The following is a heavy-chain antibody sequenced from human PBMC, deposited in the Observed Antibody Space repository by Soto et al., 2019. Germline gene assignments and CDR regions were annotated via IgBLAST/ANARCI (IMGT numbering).Heavy chain of an antibody. V-gene: IGHV3-23*01. D-gene: IGHD5-12*01. J-gene: IGHJ3*01. CDR2: ISASGGSA. CDR1: GFTFYNYA. CDR3: VREARGSYDF. Sequence: DVQVLESGGGLARPGGSLRLSCAASGFTFYNYAMNWVRQAPGKGLEWVSVISASGGSAYYADSVQGRFIISRDNSKNTLYLQMNSLRDEDTAIYFCVREARGSYDFWGRGTMVTVSS.